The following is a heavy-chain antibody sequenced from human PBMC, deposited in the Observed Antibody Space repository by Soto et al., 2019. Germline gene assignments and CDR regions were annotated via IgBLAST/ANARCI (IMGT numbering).Heavy chain of an antibody. CDR1: GFTFSSYE. D-gene: IGHD5-12*01. CDR2: VSSEGSRT. J-gene: IGHJ3*01. Sequence: LRLSCAASGFTFSSYEMDWIRLAPGRGPEWVSFVSSEGSRTWYTASVKGRFTISRDNAKNSLYLQMNNLGAEDTAVYYCVKEKSEMYSGYDAFDVWGQGTMVTVS. V-gene: IGHV3-48*03. CDR3: VKEKSEMYSGYDAFDV.